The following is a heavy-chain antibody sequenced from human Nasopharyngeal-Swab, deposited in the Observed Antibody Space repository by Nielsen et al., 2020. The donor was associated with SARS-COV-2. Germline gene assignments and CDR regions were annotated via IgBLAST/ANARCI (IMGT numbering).Heavy chain of an antibody. CDR2: VKQDGSEI. V-gene: IGHV3-7*01. J-gene: IGHJ4*02. CDR3: ADISYSSIDY. D-gene: IGHD6-19*01. CDR1: GFSFNSHW. Sequence: GESLKISCGASGFSFNSHWMSWVRQATGKGLEWVASVKQDGSEIYYADSVKGRFTISRDNAKSSLYLQMNSLRAEDTAVYYCADISYSSIDYWGQGTLVTVSS.